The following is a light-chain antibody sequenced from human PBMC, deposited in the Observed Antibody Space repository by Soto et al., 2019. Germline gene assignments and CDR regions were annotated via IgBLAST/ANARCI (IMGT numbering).Light chain of an antibody. CDR3: QESSSDSYT. CDR1: QDVNKS. J-gene: IGKJ2*01. Sequence: DIQMTQSPSTLSASIGDTIIITCRASQDVNKSLAWYQHKPGKAPKLLIYKASSLESGVSSRFSGRGSGTQFSLTSKYLPPDDFATYYCQESSSDSYTFGQGTKVEI. V-gene: IGKV1-5*03. CDR2: KAS.